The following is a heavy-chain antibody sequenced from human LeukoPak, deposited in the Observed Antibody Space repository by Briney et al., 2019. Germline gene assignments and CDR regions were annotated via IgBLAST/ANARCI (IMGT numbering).Heavy chain of an antibody. Sequence: DSLNLTCKASGYTFTGYYMHWVRQAPGQGLEWIGRINPNSGGTTYARTFQGRFTRTRDTSISRAYMEWSRLRSDDTAVYYCASDVVVGNAFDIWGQGTMVTVSS. CDR1: GYTFTGYY. CDR3: ASDVVVGNAFDI. J-gene: IGHJ3*02. CDR2: INPNSGGT. V-gene: IGHV1-2*06. D-gene: IGHD2-21*01.